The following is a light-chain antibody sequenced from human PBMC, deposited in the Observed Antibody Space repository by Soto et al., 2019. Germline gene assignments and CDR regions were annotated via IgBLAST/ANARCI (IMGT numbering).Light chain of an antibody. CDR3: QSYDSNSVV. V-gene: IGLV6-57*04. J-gene: IGLJ2*01. CDR2: KHN. Sequence: NFMLTQPHSVSESPGKTVAISCTRSGGSIASNYVQWYRQRPGSAPTTVIYKHNQRPSGVPDRFSGSIDSSSNSASLTISGLKTEDEADYYCQSYDSNSVVFGGGTKLTVL. CDR1: GGSIASNY.